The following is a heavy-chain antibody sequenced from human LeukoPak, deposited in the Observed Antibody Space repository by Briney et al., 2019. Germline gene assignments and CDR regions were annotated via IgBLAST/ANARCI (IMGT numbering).Heavy chain of an antibody. J-gene: IGHJ5*02. CDR3: ARDRTDPGFTFGGVIASGWFDP. D-gene: IGHD3-16*02. CDR1: GGSFSGYY. Sequence: SETLSLTCGVSGGSFSGYYWSWIRQSPGKGLEWIGEINESGSTNYNPSLKSRVTMSVDTSKNQFSLKLSSVTAADTAVYYCARDRTDPGFTFGGVIASGWFDPWGQGTLVTVSS. CDR2: INESGST. V-gene: IGHV4-34*10.